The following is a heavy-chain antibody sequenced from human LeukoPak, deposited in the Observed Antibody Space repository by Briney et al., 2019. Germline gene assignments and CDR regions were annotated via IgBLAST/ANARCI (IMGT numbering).Heavy chain of an antibody. CDR2: INHSGST. D-gene: IGHD6-13*01. CDR3: ARGPPSIAAAGKGLFY. V-gene: IGHV4-34*01. CDR1: GGSFSGYC. Sequence: PSETLSLTCAVYGGSFSGYCWSWIRQPPGKGLEWIGEINHSGSTNYNPSLKSRVTISVDTSKNQFSLKLSSVTAADTAVYYCARGPPSIAAAGKGLFYWGQGTLVTVSS. J-gene: IGHJ4*02.